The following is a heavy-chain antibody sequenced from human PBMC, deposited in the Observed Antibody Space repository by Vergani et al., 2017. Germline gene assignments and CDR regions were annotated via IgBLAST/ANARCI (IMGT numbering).Heavy chain of an antibody. CDR2: INHSGST. J-gene: IGHJ5*02. D-gene: IGHD3-10*01. V-gene: IGHV4-34*01. CDR3: AGSNTMVRGVMEWFDP. Sequence: QVQLQQWGAGLLKPSETLSLTCAVYGGSFSGYYWSWIRQPPGKGLEWIGEINHSGSTNYNPSLKSRVTISVDTSKNQFSLKLSSVTAADTAVYYCAGSNTMVRGVMEWFDPWGQGTLVTVSS. CDR1: GGSFSGYY.